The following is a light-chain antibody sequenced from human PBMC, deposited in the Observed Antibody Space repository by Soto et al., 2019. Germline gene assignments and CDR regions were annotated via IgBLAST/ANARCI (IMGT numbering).Light chain of an antibody. V-gene: IGKV3-11*01. CDR3: QQYSKWPLT. CDR1: QSVSGS. CDR2: DAY. J-gene: IGKJ4*01. Sequence: PGESATLSCRTSQSVSGSLAWYQKKPGQAPRLLIYDAYDRATGIPARFSGSGSGTDFSLTVSNLEPEDFAVYYCQQYSKWPLTFGGGTKVELK.